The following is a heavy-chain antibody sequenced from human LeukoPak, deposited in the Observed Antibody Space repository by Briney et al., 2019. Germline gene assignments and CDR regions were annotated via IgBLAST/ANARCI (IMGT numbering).Heavy chain of an antibody. CDR1: GGSITGSSYY. D-gene: IGHD3-22*01. CDR3: ARQYYDNTGYYYFDY. J-gene: IGHJ4*02. CDR2: MYYSGSP. Sequence: SETLSLTCTVSGGSITGSSYYWGWIRQPPGKGLEWIGSMYYSGSPYYNPSLKSRLTISVDTSKNQFSLKLTSVTAADTAVYYCARQYYDNTGYYYFDYWGQGTLVTVSS. V-gene: IGHV4-39*01.